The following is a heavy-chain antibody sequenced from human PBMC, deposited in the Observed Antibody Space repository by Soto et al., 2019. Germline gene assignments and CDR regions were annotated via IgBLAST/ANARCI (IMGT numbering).Heavy chain of an antibody. CDR2: IIPISETT. V-gene: IGHV1-69*01. CDR3: ARSQGSSTSLEIYYYYYCGMDV. Sequence: QVQLVQSGAEVKKPGSSVKVSCKASGGTFSSYAISWVRQAPGQGLEWMGGIIPISETTNYAQKFQGRVTITADDSKSTAYMELSSLRSEDTAVYYCARSQGSSTSLEIYYYYYCGMDVWGQGTTVTVSS. D-gene: IGHD2-2*01. J-gene: IGHJ6*02. CDR1: GGTFSSYA.